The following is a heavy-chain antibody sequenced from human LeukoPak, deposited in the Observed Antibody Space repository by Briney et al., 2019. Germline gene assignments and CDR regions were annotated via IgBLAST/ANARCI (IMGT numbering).Heavy chain of an antibody. D-gene: IGHD3-3*01. J-gene: IGHJ5*02. CDR3: ARGPWYYDFWSGYFSGGAVWFDP. Sequence: ASVKVSCKASGYTFTSYDINWVRQAPGQGLEWMGWMNPNSGNTGYAQKFQGRVTITRNTSISTAYMELSSLRSEDTAVYYCARGPWYYDFWSGYFSGGAVWFDPWGQGTLVTVSS. CDR2: MNPNSGNT. CDR1: GYTFTSYD. V-gene: IGHV1-8*03.